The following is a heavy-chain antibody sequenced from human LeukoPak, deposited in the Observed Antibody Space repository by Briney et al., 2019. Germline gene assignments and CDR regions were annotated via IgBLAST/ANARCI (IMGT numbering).Heavy chain of an antibody. CDR1: GFTFSSYE. J-gene: IGHJ4*02. CDR3: AKADCTSVKCYPDY. CDR2: ISASGVSI. V-gene: IGHV3-23*01. D-gene: IGHD2-8*02. Sequence: PGGSLRLSCAASGFTFSSYEMNWVRQAPGKGLEWVSGISASGVSIYYSDSVKGRFTISRGRLKKNLFLQMNNVRVEDTAVYYCAKADCTSVKCYPDYWGQGILVTVSS.